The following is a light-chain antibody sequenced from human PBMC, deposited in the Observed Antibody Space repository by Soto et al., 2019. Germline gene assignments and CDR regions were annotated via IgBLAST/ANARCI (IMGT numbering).Light chain of an antibody. CDR1: SSDVGNYNL. CDR3: CSYAGSSTYV. J-gene: IGLJ1*01. Sequence: QSALTQPASVSGSPGQSITISCTGTSSDVGNYNLVAWYQQHPGKAPKLIIYEVNKWPSGVSNRFSGSKSGNTASLTISGLQAEDEADYFCCSYAGSSTYVFGTGTNLTVL. CDR2: EVN. V-gene: IGLV2-23*02.